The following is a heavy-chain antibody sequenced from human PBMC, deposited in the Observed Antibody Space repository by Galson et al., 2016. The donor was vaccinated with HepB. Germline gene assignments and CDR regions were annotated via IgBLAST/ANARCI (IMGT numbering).Heavy chain of an antibody. J-gene: IGHJ4*02. V-gene: IGHV2-70*12. CDR1: GFTLTTCGMS. D-gene: IGHD3-10*01. CDR2: IDCNDNK. Sequence: PALVKPTQTLTMTCTFSGFTLTTCGMSVSWIRQSPGKALEWLALIDCNDNKSYNTSLRTRLTISKGTSKDQVVLKLADVDPADTATYYCARTRWFATYFFDDWGQGTLVTVSS. CDR3: ARTRWFATYFFDD.